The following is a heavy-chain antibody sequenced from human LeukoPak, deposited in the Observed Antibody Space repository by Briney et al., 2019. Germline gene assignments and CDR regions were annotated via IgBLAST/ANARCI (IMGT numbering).Heavy chain of an antibody. CDR2: IHPDGTEK. CDR1: GLIFTNYW. CDR3: TSRYDFWSGYFQGYYFDF. V-gene: IGHV3-7*01. Sequence: GGSLRLSCAAPGLIFTNYWMHWVRQAPGKGLESVAYIHPDGTEKYYMESLRGRFAISRDNAKNSLYLQMSNLRDEDTAVYYCTSRYDFWSGYFQGYYFDFWGQGSLVTVSS. J-gene: IGHJ4*02. D-gene: IGHD3-3*01.